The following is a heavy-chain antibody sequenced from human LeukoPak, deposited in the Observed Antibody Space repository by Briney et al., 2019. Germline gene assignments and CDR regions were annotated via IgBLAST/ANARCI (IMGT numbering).Heavy chain of an antibody. Sequence: GASVKVSCKASGYTFTSYDINWVRQATGQGLEWMGWMNPNSGNTGYAQKFQGRVTMTRNTSISTAYMELSSLRSDDTAVYYCARESEYNWNDGFDYWGQGTLVTVSS. V-gene: IGHV1-8*01. CDR2: MNPNSGNT. CDR3: ARESEYNWNDGFDY. D-gene: IGHD1-1*01. J-gene: IGHJ4*02. CDR1: GYTFTSYD.